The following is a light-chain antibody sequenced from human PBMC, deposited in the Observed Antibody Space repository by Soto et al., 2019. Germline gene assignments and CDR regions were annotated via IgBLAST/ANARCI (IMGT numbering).Light chain of an antibody. Sequence: DIQMTQSPSTLSASVGDRVTITCRASQSIGRFLAWYQHQPGKAPKLLIYAASSLQSGVPPRFSGSGSGTDFTLTISSLQPEDFAIYYCLQANRVPLSFGQGTRLEI. J-gene: IGKJ5*01. CDR1: QSIGRF. CDR2: AAS. CDR3: LQANRVPLS. V-gene: IGKV1-12*01.